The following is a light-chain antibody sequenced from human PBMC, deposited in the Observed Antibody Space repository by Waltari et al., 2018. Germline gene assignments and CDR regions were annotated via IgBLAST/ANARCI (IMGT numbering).Light chain of an antibody. CDR2: DNN. CDR1: GSNIGRNY. J-gene: IGLJ2*01. Sequence: QSVLTQPPSVSAAPGQKVTISCSGSGSNIGRNYVSWYQQLPGTSPKVVIYDNNRRPSGMPDRFSGSKSGTSATLGITGLQTGDDADYYCGTWDSSLSIGVFGGGTKLTVL. CDR3: GTWDSSLSIGV. V-gene: IGLV1-51*01.